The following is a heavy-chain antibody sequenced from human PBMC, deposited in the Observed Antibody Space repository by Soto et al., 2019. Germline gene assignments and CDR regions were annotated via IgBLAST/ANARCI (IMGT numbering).Heavy chain of an antibody. CDR1: GGTFSSYT. Sequence: QVQLVQSGAEVKKPGSSVKVSCKASGGTFSSYTISWVRQAPGQGLEWMGRIIPILGIANYAQKFQGRVTITADKSTSTAYMELSSLRSEDTAVYYCASDGYNSFRYWGQGTLVTVSS. CDR2: IIPILGIA. J-gene: IGHJ4*02. CDR3: ASDGYNSFRY. V-gene: IGHV1-69*02. D-gene: IGHD5-12*01.